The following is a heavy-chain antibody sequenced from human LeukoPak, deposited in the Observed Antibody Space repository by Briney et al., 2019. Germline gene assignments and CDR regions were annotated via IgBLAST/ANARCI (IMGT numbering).Heavy chain of an antibody. CDR1: GFTFNNYA. CDR3: AKDSNGDYGVEYFQH. J-gene: IGHJ1*01. V-gene: IGHV3-23*01. D-gene: IGHD4-17*01. CDR2: ISGSGSRT. Sequence: GGSLRLSCAASGFTFNNYAMSWVRQAPGKGLEWVSAISGSGSRTYYADSVKGRFAVSRDNSKNTLNLQMNSLGAEDTAVYYCAKDSNGDYGVEYFQHWGQGTLVTVSS.